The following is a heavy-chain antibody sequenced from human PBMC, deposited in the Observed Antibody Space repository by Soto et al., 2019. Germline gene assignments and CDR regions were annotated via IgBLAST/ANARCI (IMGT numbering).Heavy chain of an antibody. CDR3: ARWSYLDD. CDR2: ISGSDGKT. J-gene: IGHJ4*02. V-gene: IGHV3-23*01. D-gene: IGHD3-3*01. CDR1: VFSFGSYS. Sequence: GRCLRLSCASSVFSFGSYSLSCVRHPPGRWLEWGSTISGSDGKTFYADSVKGRFSISRDTSQSPSYLQMNSLRAADTAIYYCARWSYLDDWGQGTRVIVSS.